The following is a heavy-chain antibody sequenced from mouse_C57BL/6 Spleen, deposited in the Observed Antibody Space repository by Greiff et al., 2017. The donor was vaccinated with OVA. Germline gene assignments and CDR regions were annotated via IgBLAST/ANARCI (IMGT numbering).Heavy chain of an antibody. CDR1: GFTFSSYA. CDR2: ISDGGSYT. D-gene: IGHD1-1*01. V-gene: IGHV5-4*01. Sequence: EVKLVESGGGLVKPGGSLKLSCAASGFTFSSYAMSWVRQTPEKRLEWVATISDGGSYTYYPDNVKGRFTISRDNAKNNLYLQMSHLKSEDTAMYYCAKDPYNYGRETGLYYFDYWGQGTTLTVSS. J-gene: IGHJ2*01. CDR3: AKDPYNYGRETGLYYFDY.